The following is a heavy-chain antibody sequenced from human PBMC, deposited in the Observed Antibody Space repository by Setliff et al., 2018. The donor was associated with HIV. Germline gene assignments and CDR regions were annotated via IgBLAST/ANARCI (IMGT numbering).Heavy chain of an antibody. CDR2: ISPADSDT. D-gene: IGHD2-2*01. J-gene: IGHJ6*03. CDR3: ARHLGLPDATDYMDV. V-gene: IGHV5-51*01. CDR1: GYSFTTHW. Sequence: GESLKISCETSGYSFTTHWIGWVRQMPGKGLEWMGIISPADSDTRYSPSFQGQVTISADQSVSTAYLQWSSLKASDNAMYYCARHLGLPDATDYMDVWGKGTTVTVSS.